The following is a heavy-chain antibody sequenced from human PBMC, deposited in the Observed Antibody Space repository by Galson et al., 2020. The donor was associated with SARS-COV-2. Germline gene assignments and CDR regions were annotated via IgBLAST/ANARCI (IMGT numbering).Heavy chain of an antibody. CDR1: GFTFSSYA. Sequence: GGSLRLSCAASGFTFSSYAMSWVRQAPGKGLEWVSAISGSGGSTYYADSVKGRFTISRDNSKNTLYLQMNSLRAEDTAVYYCAKDGGQLWSTWYPDGFDYWGQGTLVTVSS. V-gene: IGHV3-23*01. J-gene: IGHJ4*02. CDR3: AKDGGQLWSTWYPDGFDY. CDR2: ISGSGGST. D-gene: IGHD5-18*01.